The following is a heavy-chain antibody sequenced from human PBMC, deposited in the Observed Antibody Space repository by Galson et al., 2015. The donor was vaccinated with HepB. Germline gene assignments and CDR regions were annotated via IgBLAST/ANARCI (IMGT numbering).Heavy chain of an antibody. Sequence: SVKVSCKASGGTFSSYAISWVRQAPGQGLEWMGGIIPIFGTANYAQKFQGRVTITADESTSTAYMELRSLRSDDTAVYYCARAGRDFWSGYFYYYYYMDVWGKGTTVTVSS. V-gene: IGHV1-69*13. D-gene: IGHD3-3*01. J-gene: IGHJ6*03. CDR1: GGTFSSYA. CDR3: ARAGRDFWSGYFYYYYYMDV. CDR2: IIPIFGTA.